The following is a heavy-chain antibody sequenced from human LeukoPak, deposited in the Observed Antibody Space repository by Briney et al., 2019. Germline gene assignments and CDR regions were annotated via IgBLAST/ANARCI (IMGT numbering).Heavy chain of an antibody. CDR2: ISLRGLT. Sequence: SEALSLACGVSGGPISGTNWWSWVRQPPGPGLEWIGEISLRGLTNYNPSLRSRLTMSLDESKNQVSLNLTSVTAADTAVYYCSRESGPFSPFGFWGQGTLVSVHS. V-gene: IGHV4-4*02. CDR3: SRESGPFSPFGF. D-gene: IGHD1-26*01. CDR1: GGPISGTNW. J-gene: IGHJ4*02.